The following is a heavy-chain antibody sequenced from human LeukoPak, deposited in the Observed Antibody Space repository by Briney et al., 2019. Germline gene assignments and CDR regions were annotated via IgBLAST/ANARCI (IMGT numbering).Heavy chain of an antibody. J-gene: IGHJ4*02. CDR1: SGSISISNYH. Sequence: SETLSLTCTASSGSISISNYHWGWIRQPPGKGLEWIGSIYYSGTTYYNPSLKSRVTISVDTSKNQFSLKLSSVTAADTAVYYCARLSVGATTVDCWGQGTLVTVSS. CDR2: IYYSGTT. CDR3: ARLSVGATTVDC. D-gene: IGHD1-26*01. V-gene: IGHV4-39*01.